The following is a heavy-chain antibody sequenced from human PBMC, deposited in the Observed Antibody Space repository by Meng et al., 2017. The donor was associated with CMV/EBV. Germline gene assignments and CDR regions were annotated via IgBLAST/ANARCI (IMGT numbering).Heavy chain of an antibody. D-gene: IGHD3-16*01. J-gene: IGHJ4*02. CDR3: AREGGIEGARVGGGFDS. CDR2: IDPGNGRT. Sequence: ASVKVSCKASGYPFRDNNIHCVRQAPGQGLEWMAIIDPGNGRTMYAQKVRGRVTMTRDTSTTTVYMEVNSLGSDDTAVYYCAREGGIEGARVGGGFDSWGQGTQVTVSS. CDR1: GYPFRDNN. V-gene: IGHV1-46*01.